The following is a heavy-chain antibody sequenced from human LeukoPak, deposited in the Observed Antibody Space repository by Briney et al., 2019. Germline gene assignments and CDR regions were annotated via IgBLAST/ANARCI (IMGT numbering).Heavy chain of an antibody. CDR1: GFTVSANY. V-gene: IGHV3-66*01. CDR2: IYSGVGT. CDR3: AKDASGPAY. J-gene: IGHJ4*02. Sequence: PGGSLRLSCAASGFTVSANYMSWVRQAPGKGLEWVAVIYSGVGTYYADSVKGRFTISRDNSKNTLYLQMNSLRVEDTAVYYCAKDASGPAYWGQGTLVTVSS. D-gene: IGHD6-19*01.